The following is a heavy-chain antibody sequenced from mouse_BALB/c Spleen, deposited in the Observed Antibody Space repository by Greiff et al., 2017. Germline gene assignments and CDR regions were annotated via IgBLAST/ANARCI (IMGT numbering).Heavy chain of an antibody. CDR3: ARGTGWFAY. D-gene: IGHD4-1*01. V-gene: IGHV1-9*01. CDR1: GYTFSSYW. Sequence: VQLQQSGAELMKPGASVKISCKATGYTFSSYWIEWVKQRPGHGLEWIGEILPGSGSTNYNEKFKGKATFTADTSSNTAYMQLSSLTSEDSAVYYCARGTGWFAYWGQGTLVTVSA. CDR2: ILPGSGST. J-gene: IGHJ3*01.